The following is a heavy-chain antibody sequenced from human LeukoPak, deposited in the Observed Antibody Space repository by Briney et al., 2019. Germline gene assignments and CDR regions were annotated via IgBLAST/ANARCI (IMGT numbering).Heavy chain of an antibody. CDR3: ARAPAVAGPFDY. V-gene: IGHV3-30-3*01. CDR1: GFTFGDYA. J-gene: IGHJ4*02. CDR2: ISYDGSNK. D-gene: IGHD6-19*01. Sequence: GGSLRLSCTASGFTFGDYAMSWFRQAPGKGLEWVAVISYDGSNKYYADSVKGRFTISRDNSKNTLYLQMNSLRAEDTAVYYCARAPAVAGPFDYWGQGTLVTVSS.